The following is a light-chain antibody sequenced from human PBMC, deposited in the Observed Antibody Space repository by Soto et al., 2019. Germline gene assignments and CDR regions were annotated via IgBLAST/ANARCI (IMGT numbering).Light chain of an antibody. CDR3: QSYDSSLSGVV. J-gene: IGLJ2*01. Sequence: QSVLTQPPSVSGAPGQTVTISCTGSSSNIGARYEVHWYQQLPGTAPKLLIYDDIKRPSGIPDRFSGSKSGASASLAITGLLSEDEAEYYCQSYDSSLSGVVFGGGTKLTVL. CDR2: DDI. V-gene: IGLV1-40*01. CDR1: SSNIGARYE.